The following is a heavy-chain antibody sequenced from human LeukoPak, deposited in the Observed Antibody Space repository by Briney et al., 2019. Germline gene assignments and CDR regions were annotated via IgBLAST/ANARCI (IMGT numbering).Heavy chain of an antibody. CDR1: GYTFTSYG. D-gene: IGHD6-13*01. CDR3: ARTCIAAAGHDAFDT. V-gene: IGHV1-18*01. Sequence: ASVKVSCKASGYTFTSYGISWVRQAPGQGLEWMGWISAYNGNTNYAQKLQGRVTMTTDTSTSTAYMELSSLRSEDTAVYYCARTCIAAAGHDAFDTWGQGTMVTVSS. J-gene: IGHJ3*02. CDR2: ISAYNGNT.